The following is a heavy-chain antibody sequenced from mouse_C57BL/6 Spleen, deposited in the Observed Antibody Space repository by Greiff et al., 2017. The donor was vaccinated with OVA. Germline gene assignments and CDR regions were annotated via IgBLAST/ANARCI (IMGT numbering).Heavy chain of an antibody. V-gene: IGHV1-4*01. Sequence: VKLQESGAELARPGASVKMSCKASGYTFTSYTMHWVNQRPGQGLEWIGYINPSSGYTKYNQKFKDKATLTADKSSSTAYMQLSSLTSEDSAVYYCARSNYYGSSYDYAMDYWGQGTSVTVSS. CDR1: GYTFTSYT. J-gene: IGHJ4*01. D-gene: IGHD1-1*01. CDR2: INPSSGYT. CDR3: ARSNYYGSSYDYAMDY.